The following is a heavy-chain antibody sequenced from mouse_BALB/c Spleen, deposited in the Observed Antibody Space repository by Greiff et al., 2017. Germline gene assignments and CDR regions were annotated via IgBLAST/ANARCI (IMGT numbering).Heavy chain of an antibody. CDR2: IYPGDGDT. CDR1: GYAFSSYW. Sequence: VQLQQSGAELVRPGSSVKISCKASGYAFSSYWMNWVKQRPGQGLEWIGQIYPGDGDTNYNGKFKGKATLTADKSSSTAYMQLSSLTSEDSAVYVCARGGDYYGPAWFAYWGQGTLVTVSA. D-gene: IGHD1-2*01. CDR3: ARGGDYYGPAWFAY. V-gene: IGHV1-80*01. J-gene: IGHJ3*01.